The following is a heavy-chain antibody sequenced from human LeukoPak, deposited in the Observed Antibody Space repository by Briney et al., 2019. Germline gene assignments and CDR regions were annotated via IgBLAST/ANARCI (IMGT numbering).Heavy chain of an antibody. CDR3: ARDKYYDSSGYYLDY. CDR1: GGSISSYY. D-gene: IGHD3-22*01. Sequence: SETLSLTCTVSGGSISSYYWSWIRQPAGKGLEWIGRIYTSGSTNYNPSLKSQVTMSVDTSKNQFSLKLSSVTAADTAVYYCARDKYYDSSGYYLDYWGQGTLVTVSS. J-gene: IGHJ4*02. CDR2: IYTSGST. V-gene: IGHV4-4*07.